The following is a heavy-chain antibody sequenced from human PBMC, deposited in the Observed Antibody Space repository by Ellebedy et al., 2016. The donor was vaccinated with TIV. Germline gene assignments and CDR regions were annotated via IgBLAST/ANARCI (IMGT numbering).Heavy chain of an antibody. V-gene: IGHV5-10-1*01. J-gene: IGHJ4*02. CDR2: IDPSDSFT. D-gene: IGHD3-16*01. CDR1: GYTFTNHF. CDR3: AMGGFYFDN. Sequence: GESLKISCQGSGYTFTNHFITWVRQMPGKGLESVARIDPSDSFTNYSPSFQGHITVSTDNSISTAYLQWSSLEASDTAIYYCAMGGFYFDNWGQGTLVTVSS.